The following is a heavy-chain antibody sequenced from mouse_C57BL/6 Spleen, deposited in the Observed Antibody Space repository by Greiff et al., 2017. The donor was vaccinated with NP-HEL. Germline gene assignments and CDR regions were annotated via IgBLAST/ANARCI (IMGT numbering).Heavy chain of an antibody. CDR2: INPNNGGT. V-gene: IGHV1-26*01. D-gene: IGHD1-1*01. CDR3: AALLLLHY. CDR1: GYTFTDYY. Sequence: EVQLQQSGPELVKPGASVKISCKASGYTFTDYYMNWVKQSHGKSLEWIGYINPNNGGTSYNQKFKGKSTLTVDKSSSTAYMELRSLTSEDSAVYYCAALLLLHYWGQGTTLTVSS. J-gene: IGHJ2*01.